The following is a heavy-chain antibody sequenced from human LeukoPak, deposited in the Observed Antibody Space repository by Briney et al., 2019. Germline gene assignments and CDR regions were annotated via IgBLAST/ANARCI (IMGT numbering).Heavy chain of an antibody. CDR2: IKQDGSEK. J-gene: IGHJ4*02. CDR3: ARVTRYNWNDVGWGEDY. V-gene: IGHV3-7*04. Sequence: TGGSLRLSCAASVFTFSSYWMSCVRQAPGKGLEWVANIKQDGSEKYYVDSVKGRFTISRDNAQNSLYLQMNSLRGEDTDVYYWARVTRYNWNDVGWGEDYWGQGTLVTVSS. CDR1: VFTFSSYW. D-gene: IGHD1-1*01.